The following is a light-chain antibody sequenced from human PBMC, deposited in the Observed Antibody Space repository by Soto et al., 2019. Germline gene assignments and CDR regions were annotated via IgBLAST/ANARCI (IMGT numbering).Light chain of an antibody. J-gene: IGKJ1*01. CDR3: QQYDNWPPWT. CDR1: QSVNNN. V-gene: IGKV3-15*01. Sequence: EIVMTQSPPTLSVSPGERATVSCRASQSVNNNLAWYQQKPGQGPRLLIYGASTRATGIPARFSGSGSETEFTLTISSLQSEDFAVYYCQQYDNWPPWTFGQGTKVEIK. CDR2: GAS.